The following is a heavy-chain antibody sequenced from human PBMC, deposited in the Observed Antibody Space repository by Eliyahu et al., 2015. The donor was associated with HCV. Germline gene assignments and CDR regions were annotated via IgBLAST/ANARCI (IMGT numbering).Heavy chain of an antibody. J-gene: IGHJ4*02. CDR2: ITHSGGT. V-gene: IGHV4-34*01. D-gene: IGHD3-10*01. CDR1: GGSFSGYY. CDR3: ARIRSGSGSY. Sequence: QVQLQQWGTGLLKPSETLSLTCAVYGGSFSGYYWTWIRQSPGKGLEWIGEITHSGGTNYNPSLKSRVTILVDTSKSQFSLKLSSVTAADTAVYYCARIRSGSGSYWGQGTLVTVSS.